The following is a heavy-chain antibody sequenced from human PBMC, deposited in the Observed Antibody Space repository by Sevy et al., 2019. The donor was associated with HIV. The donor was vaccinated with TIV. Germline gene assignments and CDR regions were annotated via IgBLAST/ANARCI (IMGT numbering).Heavy chain of an antibody. CDR1: GGSISSYY. D-gene: IGHD3-22*01. CDR3: AGTFYYDSSGYYGPTLFVYY. V-gene: IGHV4-4*07. CDR2: IYTSGST. J-gene: IGHJ4*02. Sequence: SETLSLTCTVSGGSISSYYWSWIRQPAGKGLEWIGRIYTSGSTNYNPSLKSRVTMSVDTSKNQFSLKLSSVTAADTAVYYCAGTFYYDSSGYYGPTLFVYYWGQGTLVTVSS.